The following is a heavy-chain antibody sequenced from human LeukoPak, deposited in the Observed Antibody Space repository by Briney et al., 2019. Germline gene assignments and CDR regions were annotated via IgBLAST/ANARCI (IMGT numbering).Heavy chain of an antibody. CDR3: ATTLRWLRG. D-gene: IGHD4-23*01. Sequence: PGGSLRLSCAASGFTFSSYAMHWVRQAPGKGLEWVAVISYDGSNKYYADSVKGRFTISRDNAKNSLYLQMNSLRAEDTAVYYCATTLRWLRGWGQGTMVTVSS. J-gene: IGHJ3*01. CDR1: GFTFSSYA. V-gene: IGHV3-30-3*01. CDR2: ISYDGSNK.